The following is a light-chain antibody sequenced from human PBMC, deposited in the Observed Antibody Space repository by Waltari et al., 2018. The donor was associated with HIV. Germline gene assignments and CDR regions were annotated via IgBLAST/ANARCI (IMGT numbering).Light chain of an antibody. CDR1: SSNTGNTY. Sequence: QSVLTQPPSVSGTPGQRVSISCSGSSSNTGNTYVYWYQQLPGTAPKLLIHRNNQRPSGVPDRFSGSESGTSASLAISGLRSEDEADYYCAVWDDSLRGSVFGTGTEVTVL. CDR2: RNN. V-gene: IGLV1-47*01. CDR3: AVWDDSLRGSV. J-gene: IGLJ1*01.